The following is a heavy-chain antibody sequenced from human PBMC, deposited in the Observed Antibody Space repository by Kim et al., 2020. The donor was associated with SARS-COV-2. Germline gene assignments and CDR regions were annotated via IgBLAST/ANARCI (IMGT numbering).Heavy chain of an antibody. CDR2: VSHSGST. CDR1: GGSFSGNH. CDR3: ARGRAGVVSSPILGIGPYYEYYAMDV. Sequence: SETLSLTCAVYGGSFSGNHWTWIRQPPGTGMEWIGEVSHSGSTSCNPSLKSRVTISVATSKNQFSLKLRSVTAADPAVYYCARGRAGVVSSPILGIGPYYEYYAMDVWGQGTTVTVSS. J-gene: IGHJ6*02. D-gene: IGHD3-3*01. V-gene: IGHV4-34*01.